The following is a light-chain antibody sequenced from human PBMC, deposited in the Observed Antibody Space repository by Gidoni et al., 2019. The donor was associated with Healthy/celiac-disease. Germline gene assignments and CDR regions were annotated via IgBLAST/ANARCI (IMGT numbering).Light chain of an antibody. J-gene: IGKJ2*01. CDR1: QSVSSN. CDR2: GAS. CDR3: QQYNNWYT. Sequence: EIVMTQSPATLSVSPGERATLSCRASQSVSSNLAWYQQQPDQAPRLLIYGASTRATGIPARFSGSGSGTEFTLTISSLQSEDFAVYYCQQYNNWYTFGQGTKLEIK. V-gene: IGKV3-15*01.